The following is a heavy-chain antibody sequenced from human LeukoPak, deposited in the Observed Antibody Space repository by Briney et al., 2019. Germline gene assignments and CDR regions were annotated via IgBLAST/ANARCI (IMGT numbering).Heavy chain of an antibody. J-gene: IGHJ4*02. D-gene: IGHD5-18*01. Sequence: GGSLRLSCAASGFTFSNAWMSWVRQAPGKGLEWVGRIKSKTDGGTTDYAAPVKGRFTISKDDSNNTLYLQMSGLKTEDTAVYFCAHRDTTMVRVDYWGQGTLVTVSS. CDR3: AHRDTTMVRVDY. CDR2: IKSKTDGGTT. V-gene: IGHV3-15*01. CDR1: GFTFSNAW.